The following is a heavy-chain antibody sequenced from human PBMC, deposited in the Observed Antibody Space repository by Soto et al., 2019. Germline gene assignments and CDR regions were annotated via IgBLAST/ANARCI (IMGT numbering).Heavy chain of an antibody. CDR2: IIPIFGTA. V-gene: IGHV1-69*12. CDR3: ARDPDSYDSRGYYDSDS. Sequence: QVQLVQSGAEVKKPGSSVKVSCKASGGTFSSYAISWVRQAPGQGLEWMGGIIPIFGTANYAQKFQSRVTITAXXPXSXXSMEPSTLRSEDTAVYSSARDPDSYDSRGYYDSDSWGQGTLVTVSS. J-gene: IGHJ4*02. D-gene: IGHD3-22*01. CDR1: GGTFSSYA.